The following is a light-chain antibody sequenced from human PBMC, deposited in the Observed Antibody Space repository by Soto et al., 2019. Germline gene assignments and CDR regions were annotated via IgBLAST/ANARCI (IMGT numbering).Light chain of an antibody. CDR1: QSVSNDF. J-gene: IGKJ1*01. Sequence: EIVLTQSPGILSLSPGERATLSCRASQSVSNDFLAWYQQKPGQAPRLLIYGASTRATDVPDRFSGSGSGADFTLSISRLEPXXXXXYYCQQYGSSPPRTFGQGTKVEMK. V-gene: IGKV3-20*01. CDR3: QQYGSSPPRT. CDR2: GAS.